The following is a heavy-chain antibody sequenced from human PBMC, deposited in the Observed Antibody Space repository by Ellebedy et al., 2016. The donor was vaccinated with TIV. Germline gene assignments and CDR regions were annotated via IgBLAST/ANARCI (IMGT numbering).Heavy chain of an antibody. CDR1: GFTFDDFG. V-gene: IGHV3-20*04. J-gene: IGHJ4*02. D-gene: IGHD3-10*01. CDR3: ARLGSGSSTRLYYFDY. Sequence: PGGSLRLSCAASGFTFDDFGMSRVRQRPGKGLEWVSGVTWNGGRTDHADSVKGRFTISRDNAKNSLYLQRNSLRADDSALYYCARLGSGSSTRLYYFDYWGQGTLVTVSS. CDR2: VTWNGGRT.